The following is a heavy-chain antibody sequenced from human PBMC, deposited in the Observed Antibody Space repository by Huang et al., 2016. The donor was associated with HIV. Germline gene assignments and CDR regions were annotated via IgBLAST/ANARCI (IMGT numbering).Heavy chain of an antibody. J-gene: IGHJ1*01. V-gene: IGHV1-69*13. CDR3: ARARRHSGNSGMIDR. CDR1: GGTFSTDA. CDR2: NIPVAGTA. Sequence: HLAHSGAEVKKPGSSVKVSCKASGGTFSTDAITWVRQAPGEGLERRGGNIPVAGTANNAQKLQDRVTCTGDELSTTACMEVRDLKYADTAMYFCARARRHSGNSGMIDRWGQGTLVTVSS. D-gene: IGHD2-21*02.